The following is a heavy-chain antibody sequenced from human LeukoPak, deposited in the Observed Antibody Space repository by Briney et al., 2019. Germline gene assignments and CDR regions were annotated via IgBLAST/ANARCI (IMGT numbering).Heavy chain of an antibody. J-gene: IGHJ5*02. V-gene: IGHV1-2*02. CDR2: INPNSGGT. D-gene: IGHD3-10*01. Sequence: ASVKVSCMATGYTFTGYYMHWVRQAPGQGLEWMGLINPNSGGTNNAQKFQGRVTMTRDTSISTAYMELSRLRSDDTAVYYCARVRTVRGVYNWFDPWGQGTLVTVSS. CDR1: GYTFTGYY. CDR3: ARVRTVRGVYNWFDP.